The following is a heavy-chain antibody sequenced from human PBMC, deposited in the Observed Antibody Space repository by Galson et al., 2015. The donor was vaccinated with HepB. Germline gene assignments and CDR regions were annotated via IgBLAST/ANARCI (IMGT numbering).Heavy chain of an antibody. Sequence: SLRLSCAASGFTFTNYAMSWVRQAPGKGLEWVSAISGSGNSTYYADSVKGRFTISRDNSKNTLYLQMNSLRAEDTAVYYCAKGSGVAVALFDHWGRGTLVTVSS. CDR3: AKGSGVAVALFDH. CDR1: GFTFTNYA. V-gene: IGHV3-23*01. CDR2: ISGSGNST. J-gene: IGHJ4*02. D-gene: IGHD6-19*01.